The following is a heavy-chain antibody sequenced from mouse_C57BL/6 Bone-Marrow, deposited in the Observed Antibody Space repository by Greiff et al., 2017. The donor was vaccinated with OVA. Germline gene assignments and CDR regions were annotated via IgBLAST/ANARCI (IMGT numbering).Heavy chain of an antibody. CDR3: ARQVVATDWYFDV. Sequence: EVQGVESGGGLVQPGGSLKLSCAASGFTFSDYGMAWVRQAPRKGPEWVAFISNLAYSIYYADTVTGRFTISRENAKNTLYLEMSSLRSEDTAMYYCARQVVATDWYFDVWGTGTTVTVSS. CDR2: ISNLAYSI. D-gene: IGHD1-1*01. V-gene: IGHV5-15*01. J-gene: IGHJ1*03. CDR1: GFTFSDYG.